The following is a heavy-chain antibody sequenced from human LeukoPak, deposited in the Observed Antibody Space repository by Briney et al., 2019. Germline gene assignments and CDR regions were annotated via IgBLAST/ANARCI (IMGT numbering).Heavy chain of an antibody. J-gene: IGHJ4*02. CDR3: ARDLWVDYYFDF. CDR1: GYTFTGYY. D-gene: IGHD3/OR15-3a*01. V-gene: IGHV1-2*02. CDR2: INPNSGGT. Sequence: ASVKVSCKASGYTFTGYYMHWVRQAPGQGLEWMGWINPNSGGTNYEQKFQGRVTMTRDTSISTAYMELSRLRSDDTAVYYCARDLWVDYYFDFWGQGTLVTVSS.